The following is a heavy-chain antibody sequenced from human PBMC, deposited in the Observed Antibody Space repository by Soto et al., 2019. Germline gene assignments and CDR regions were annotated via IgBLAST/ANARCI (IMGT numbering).Heavy chain of an antibody. J-gene: IGHJ6*03. Sequence: IPWGGLEGMWFIYLGVSDTRYSPSFQGQVTISADKSISTAYLQWSSLKASDTAMYYCARRREHYYYYMDVGGKGTTVTVSS. D-gene: IGHD1-1*01. CDR2: IYLGVSDT. CDR3: ARRREHYYYYMDV. V-gene: IGHV5-51*01.